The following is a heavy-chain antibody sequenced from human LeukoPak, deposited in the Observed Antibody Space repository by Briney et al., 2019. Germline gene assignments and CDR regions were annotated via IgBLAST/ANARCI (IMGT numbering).Heavy chain of an antibody. D-gene: IGHD6-13*01. Sequence: GSVKVSCKASGYTFTSYGISWVRQAPGQGLEWMGWISAYNGNTNYAQKLQGRVTMTTDTSTSTAYMELRSLRSDDTAVYYCALIAAAGTINEIYFDYWGQGTLVTVSS. V-gene: IGHV1-18*01. CDR2: ISAYNGNT. CDR3: ALIAAAGTINEIYFDY. CDR1: GYTFTSYG. J-gene: IGHJ4*02.